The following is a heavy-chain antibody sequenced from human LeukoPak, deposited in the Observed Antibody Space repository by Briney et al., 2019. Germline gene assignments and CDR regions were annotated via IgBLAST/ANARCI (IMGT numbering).Heavy chain of an antibody. CDR1: GFTFSSSW. V-gene: IGHV3-7*01. CDR3: ARASLEYYFDY. CDR2: IKEDGTAK. J-gene: IGHJ4*02. Sequence: GGSLRLSCAASGFTFSSSWMAWVRQAPGKGLEWVGNIKEDGTAKNYVVSVRGRFTISRDNAKNSLYLQMNSLRGEDTAVYYCARASLEYYFDYWGQGTLVTVSS. D-gene: IGHD1-1*01.